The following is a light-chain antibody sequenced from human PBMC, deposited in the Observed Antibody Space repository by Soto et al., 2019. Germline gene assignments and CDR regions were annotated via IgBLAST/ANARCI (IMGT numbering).Light chain of an antibody. V-gene: IGLV2-14*01. CDR2: DVS. CDR3: SSYSSSSSRV. J-gene: IGLJ2*01. Sequence: QSALTQPASVSGSPGQSITISCTGTSSDVGGYNYVSWYQQHPGKAPKLMIYDVSNRPSGVSNRFSASESGNTASLTISGLQAEDEADYYCSSYSSSSSRVFGGGTKLTVL. CDR1: SSDVGGYNY.